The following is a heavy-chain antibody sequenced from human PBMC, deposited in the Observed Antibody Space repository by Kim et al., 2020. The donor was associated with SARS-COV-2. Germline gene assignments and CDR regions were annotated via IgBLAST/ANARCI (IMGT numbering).Heavy chain of an antibody. CDR2: IWYDGSNK. V-gene: IGHV3-33*01. D-gene: IGHD6-13*01. J-gene: IGHJ4*02. CDR1: GFTFSSYG. CDR3: ARDDGAAAGHLDY. Sequence: GGSLRLSCAASGFTFSSYGMHWVRQAPGKGLDWVAVIWYDGSNKYYADSVKGRFTISRDNSKNTLYLQMNSLRAEDTAVYYCARDDGAAAGHLDYWGQGTLVTVSS.